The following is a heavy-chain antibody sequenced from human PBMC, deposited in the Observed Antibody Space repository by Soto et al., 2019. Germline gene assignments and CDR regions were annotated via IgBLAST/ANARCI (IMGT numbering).Heavy chain of an antibody. D-gene: IGHD3-22*01. J-gene: IGHJ4*02. Sequence: GASVKVSCKASGGTFSSYAISWVRQAPGQGLEWMGGIIPIFGTANYAQKFQGRVTITADESTSTAYMELSSLRSEDTAVYYCARAREGGYDSSGYSTFDYWGQGTLVTVSS. CDR2: IIPIFGTA. V-gene: IGHV1-69*13. CDR3: ARAREGGYDSSGYSTFDY. CDR1: GGTFSSYA.